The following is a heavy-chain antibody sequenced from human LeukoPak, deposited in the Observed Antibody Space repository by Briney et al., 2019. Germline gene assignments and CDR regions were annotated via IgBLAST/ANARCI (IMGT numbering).Heavy chain of an antibody. V-gene: IGHV4-59*01. CDR3: ARWETWWFDP. CDR2: IYYSGST. D-gene: IGHD1-26*01. CDR1: GGSISSYY. Sequence: SETLSLTCTVSGGSISSYYWSWIRQPPGKGLEWIGYIYYSGSTNYNPSLKSRVTISVDTSKNQFSLKLSSVTAADTAVYYCARWETWWFDPWGQGTLVTVSS. J-gene: IGHJ5*02.